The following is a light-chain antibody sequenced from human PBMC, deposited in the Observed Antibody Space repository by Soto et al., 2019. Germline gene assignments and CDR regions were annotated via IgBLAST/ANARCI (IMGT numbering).Light chain of an antibody. CDR2: DAS. J-gene: IGKJ1*01. CDR1: QSISSW. V-gene: IGKV1-5*01. Sequence: DIQMTQSPSTLSESVGDRVTITCRASQSISSWLAWYQQKPGKAPKLLIYDASSLESGVPSRFSGSGSGTEFTFTISSLQPDDFATYYCQQYNSYPWTFGQGTKVDIK. CDR3: QQYNSYPWT.